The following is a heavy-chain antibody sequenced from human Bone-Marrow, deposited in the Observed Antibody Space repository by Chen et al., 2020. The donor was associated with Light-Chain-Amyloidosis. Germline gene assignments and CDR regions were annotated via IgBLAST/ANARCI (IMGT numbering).Heavy chain of an antibody. J-gene: IGHJ4*02. CDR3: ARDTYGSGSYYLDLFDY. D-gene: IGHD3-10*01. CDR1: GFTFSSYW. Sequence: EVQLVESGGGLVQPGGSLRLSCAASGFTFSSYWMSWVRQAPGKGLEWVANIKQDGSEKYYVDSVKGRFTISRDNANNSLYLQMNSLRAEDTAVYYCARDTYGSGSYYLDLFDYWGQGTLVTVSS. V-gene: IGHV3-7*01. CDR2: IKQDGSEK.